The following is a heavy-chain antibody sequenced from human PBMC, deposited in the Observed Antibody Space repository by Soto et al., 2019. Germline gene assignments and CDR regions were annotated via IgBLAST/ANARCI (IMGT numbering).Heavy chain of an antibody. V-gene: IGHV4-39*01. CDR3: ARPPTASLDAFEI. J-gene: IGHJ3*02. CDR1: GGSISISSYY. CDR2: IYYSGST. Sequence: PSETLSHTCTVSGGSISISSYYWGWIRQPPGKGLEWIGSIYYSGSTYYNPSLKSRVTISVDTSKNQFSLNLNSVTAADTAVYYCARPPTASLDAFEIWGQGTMVTVSS.